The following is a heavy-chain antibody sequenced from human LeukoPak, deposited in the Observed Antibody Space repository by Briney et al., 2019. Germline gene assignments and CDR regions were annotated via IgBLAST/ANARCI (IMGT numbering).Heavy chain of an antibody. CDR2: IYYRGST. CDR1: GGSISSGGYS. CDR3: ARQLYSSGSYYAPMDV. V-gene: IGHV4-30-4*07. Sequence: PSETLSLTCAVSGGSISSGGYSWSWIRQPPGKGLECIGFIYYRGSTYYNPSLKSRVTMSVDTSKNQFSLKLSSVTATDTAVYYCARQLYSSGSYYAPMDVWGKGTTVTISS. J-gene: IGHJ6*03. D-gene: IGHD3-10*01.